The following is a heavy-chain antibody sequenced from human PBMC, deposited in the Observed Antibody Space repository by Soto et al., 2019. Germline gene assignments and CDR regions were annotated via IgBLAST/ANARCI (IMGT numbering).Heavy chain of an antibody. CDR2: SSAYNGNT. V-gene: IGHV1-18*01. D-gene: IGHD3-3*01. CDR3: ARDCLFGVVIPFDY. J-gene: IGHJ4*02. Sequence: WAHQSNGQVLEWMGWSSAYNGNTNYAQKLQGRVTMTTDTSTSTADMELRSLRSDDTAVYYCARDCLFGVVIPFDYRGQGTLVIVFS.